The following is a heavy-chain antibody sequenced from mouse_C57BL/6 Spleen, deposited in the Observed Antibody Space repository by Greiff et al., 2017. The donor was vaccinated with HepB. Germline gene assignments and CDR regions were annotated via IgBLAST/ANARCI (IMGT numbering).Heavy chain of an antibody. V-gene: IGHV5-6*01. J-gene: IGHJ4*01. CDR3: ASYDYAMDY. D-gene: IGHD2-3*01. Sequence: EVQVVESGGDLVKPGGSLKLSCAASGFTFSSYGMSWVRQTPDKRLEWVATISSGGSYTYYPDSVKGRFTISRDNAKNTLYLQMSSLKSEDTAMYYCASYDYAMDYWGQGTSVTVSS. CDR2: ISSGGSYT. CDR1: GFTFSSYG.